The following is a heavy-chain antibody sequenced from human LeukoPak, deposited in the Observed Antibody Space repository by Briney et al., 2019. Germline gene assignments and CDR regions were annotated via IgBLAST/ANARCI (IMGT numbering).Heavy chain of an antibody. J-gene: IGHJ4*02. V-gene: IGHV3-64D*06. CDR2: ISSIMGIT. D-gene: IGHD3-9*01. Sequence: GGSLRPSRSPSGFTFSRYAMHWGPQAPGKGLEYVSAISSIMGITYYADSLKGRFTLSRDNSPHTLYLQRRSVRAEDTSLLYCVKGIVLRYFDSLADYWGRGPLVTVSS. CDR3: VKGIVLRYFDSLADY. CDR1: GFTFSRYA.